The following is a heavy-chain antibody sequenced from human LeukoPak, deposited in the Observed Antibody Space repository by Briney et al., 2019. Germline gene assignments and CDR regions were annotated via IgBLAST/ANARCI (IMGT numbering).Heavy chain of an antibody. D-gene: IGHD6-13*01. CDR1: GDSISTSNSY. V-gene: IGHV4-39*07. J-gene: IGHJ4*02. CDR2: IYYSGNT. Sequence: SETLSLTCAVSGDSISTSNSYWGWIRRPPRTGLEWVGSIYYSGNTYYNPSLKSRVTISVDTSKNQFSLKLSSVTAADTAVYYCARVISSSSDYFDYWGQGTLVTVSS. CDR3: ARVISSSSDYFDY.